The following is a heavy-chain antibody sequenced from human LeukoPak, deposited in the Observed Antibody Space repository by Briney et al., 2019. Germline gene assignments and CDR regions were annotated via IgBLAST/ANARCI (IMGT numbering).Heavy chain of an antibody. CDR3: GRDRGGYCSGGSCYGLFDP. CDR2: TNHSGST. D-gene: IGHD2-15*01. CDR1: GGSFSGYY. V-gene: IGHV4-34*01. Sequence: PSETLSLTAAVYGGSFSGYYWSWIPQPPGKGLEWIGETNHSGSTNYNPSLKSRVTISVDTSKNQFSLKLSSVTAADTAVYYCGRDRGGYCSGGSCYGLFDPWGQGNLVTVSS. J-gene: IGHJ5*02.